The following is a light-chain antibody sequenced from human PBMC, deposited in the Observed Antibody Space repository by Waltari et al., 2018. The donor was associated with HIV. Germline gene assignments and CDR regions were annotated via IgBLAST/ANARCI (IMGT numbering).Light chain of an antibody. V-gene: IGKV1-39*01. CDR1: RNINNY. CDR2: AAS. J-gene: IGKJ3*01. Sequence: DIQMTHSPPSLSSSVGDRVTINCRARRNINNYFNWYQHKPGKVPRLLIYAASSLESAAPSRFSGSGFGTDFTLTISGLQHDDFATYYCLQTYSAPLSFGPGTRVDFK. CDR3: LQTYSAPLS.